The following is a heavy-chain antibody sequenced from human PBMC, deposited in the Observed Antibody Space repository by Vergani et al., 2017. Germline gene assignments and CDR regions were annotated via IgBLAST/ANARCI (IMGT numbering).Heavy chain of an antibody. CDR3: ARGRLLLWFGESLDV. CDR2: INTGNGNT. V-gene: IGHV1-3*04. CDR1: GYTFTGYY. Sequence: QVQLVQSGAEVKKPGASVKVSCKASGYTFTGYYMHWVRQAPGQRLEWMGWINTGNGNTKYSQKFQGRVTITRDTSASTAYMELSSLRSEDTAVYYCARGRLLLWFGESLDVWGQGTTVTVSS. J-gene: IGHJ6*02. D-gene: IGHD3-10*01.